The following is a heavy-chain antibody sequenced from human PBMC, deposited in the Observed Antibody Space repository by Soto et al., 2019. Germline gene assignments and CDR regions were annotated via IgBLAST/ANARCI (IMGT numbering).Heavy chain of an antibody. Sequence: ASVKVSCKASGYTFTSYPMHWVRQAPEQRLEWMGWINAGNGDTKYSQKFQGRVTITRDTSASTAYMELSSLRSEDTAVYYCARDNYYYGSGSYYEYYYYMDVWGKGTTVIVSS. V-gene: IGHV1-3*01. J-gene: IGHJ6*03. D-gene: IGHD3-10*01. CDR2: INAGNGDT. CDR1: GYTFTSYP. CDR3: ARDNYYYGSGSYYEYYYYMDV.